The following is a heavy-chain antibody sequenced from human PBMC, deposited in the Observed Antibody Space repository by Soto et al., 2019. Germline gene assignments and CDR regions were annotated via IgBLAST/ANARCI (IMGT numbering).Heavy chain of an antibody. CDR3: ARVAGITFGGVIANYYFDY. CDR1: GGSISSGDYY. CDR2: IYYSGST. D-gene: IGHD3-16*02. V-gene: IGHV4-30-4*01. J-gene: IGHJ4*02. Sequence: SETLSLTCTVSGGSISSGDYYWSWIRQPPGKGLEWIGYIYYSGSTYYNPSLKSRVTISVDTSKNQFSLKLSSVTAADTAVYYCARVAGITFGGVIANYYFDYWGQGTLVTVSS.